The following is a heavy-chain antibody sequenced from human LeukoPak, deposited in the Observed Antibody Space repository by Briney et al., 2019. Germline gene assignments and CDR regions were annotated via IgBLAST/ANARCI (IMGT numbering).Heavy chain of an antibody. CDR1: GXTFNNYW. J-gene: IGHJ4*02. CDR2: IKQDGSEK. V-gene: IGHV3-7*05. D-gene: IGHD2-15*01. CDR3: ARDYSSGVTCYSGY. Sequence: PGGSLTLSCAASGXTFNNYWMSWVRQAPGKGLEWVANIKQDGSEKYYVDSVKGRFTISRDNAENSLYLQLNSLRAADTAVYYCARDYSSGVTCYSGYWGQGTLVTVSS.